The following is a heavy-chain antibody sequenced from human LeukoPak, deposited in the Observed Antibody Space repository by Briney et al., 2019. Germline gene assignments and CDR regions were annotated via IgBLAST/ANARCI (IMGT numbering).Heavy chain of an antibody. V-gene: IGHV3-48*03. CDR1: GFTFSSYE. J-gene: IGHJ3*02. CDR3: ARVARNGAFDI. CDR2: ISSSGRTK. D-gene: IGHD2-8*01. Sequence: GGSLRLSCAASGFTFSSYEMNWVRQAPGKGLEWVSYISSSGRTKYYADSVKGRFTISRDNAEKSLYLQMNSLRAEDTAVYYCARVARNGAFDIWGQGTMVTVSS.